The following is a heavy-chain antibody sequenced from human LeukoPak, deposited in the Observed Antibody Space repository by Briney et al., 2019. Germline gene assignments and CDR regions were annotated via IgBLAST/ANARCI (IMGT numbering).Heavy chain of an antibody. J-gene: IGHJ6*03. Sequence: SQTLSLTCTVSGGSISSGSYYWSWIRQPAGKGLEWIGRIYTSGSTNYNPSLKSRVTISVDTSKNQFSLKLSSVTAADTAVYYCARGRVSSSTWYSTYYYFFYMDFWGKGTTVTVSS. V-gene: IGHV4-61*02. CDR3: ARGRVSSSTWYSTYYYFFYMDF. CDR1: GGSISSGSYY. CDR2: IYTSGST. D-gene: IGHD4-11*01.